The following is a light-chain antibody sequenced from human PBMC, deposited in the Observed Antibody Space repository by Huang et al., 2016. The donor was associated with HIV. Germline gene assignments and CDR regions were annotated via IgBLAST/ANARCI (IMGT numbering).Light chain of an antibody. CDR1: QSVLYSSNNKNY. Sequence: DIVMTQSPDSLAVSLGARATINCKSSQSVLYSSNNKNYLAWYQKKPGQPPKLLIYWASTRESGVPDRFSGSGSGTDFTLTISSLQAEDVAVYYCQQYYTTPMYTFGQGTRLEIK. J-gene: IGKJ2*01. CDR3: QQYYTTPMYT. V-gene: IGKV4-1*01. CDR2: WAS.